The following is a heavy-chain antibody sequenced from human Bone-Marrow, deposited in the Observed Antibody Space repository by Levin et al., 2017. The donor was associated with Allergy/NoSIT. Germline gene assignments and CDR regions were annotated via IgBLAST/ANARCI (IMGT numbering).Heavy chain of an antibody. CDR3: ARNSYHYASSGYYYCDS. CDR2: IYYNGNT. V-gene: IGHV4-30-4*01. CDR1: GGSISNGEYY. Sequence: SETLSLTCTVSGGSISNGEYYWSWIRQPPGKGLEWIGYIYYNGNTYYNPSLKSRVTISVDTSKNQFPLKLISVTAAATAVYYCARNSYHYASSGYYYCDSWGQGTLVTVSS. J-gene: IGHJ4*02. D-gene: IGHD3-22*01.